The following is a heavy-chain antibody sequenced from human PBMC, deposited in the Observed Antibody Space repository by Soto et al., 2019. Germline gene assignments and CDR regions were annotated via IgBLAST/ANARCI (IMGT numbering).Heavy chain of an antibody. D-gene: IGHD3-9*01. V-gene: IGHV3-64*01. J-gene: IGHJ4*02. CDR2: ISSNGGST. CDR3: ARAYYDILTGSYYFDY. Sequence: GGSLRLSCAASGFTFSSYAMHWVRQAPGKGLEYVSAISSNGGSTYYANSVKGRFTISRDNSKNTLYLQMGSLRAEDMAVYYCARAYYDILTGSYYFDYWGQGTLVTVSS. CDR1: GFTFSSYA.